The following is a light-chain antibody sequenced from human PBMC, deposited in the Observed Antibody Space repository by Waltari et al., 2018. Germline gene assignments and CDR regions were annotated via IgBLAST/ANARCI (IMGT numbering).Light chain of an antibody. Sequence: QSMLTQPPSASGTPGQRVTISCSGSSSNIGSKTVNWYQHLPGTAPRVLLYSNNHRPSGVPDRFSGSKSGTSASLAISGLQSEDEADYYCSSWDDSVIGPVFGGGTKLTVL. CDR2: SNN. CDR1: SSNIGSKT. V-gene: IGLV1-44*01. J-gene: IGLJ2*01. CDR3: SSWDDSVIGPV.